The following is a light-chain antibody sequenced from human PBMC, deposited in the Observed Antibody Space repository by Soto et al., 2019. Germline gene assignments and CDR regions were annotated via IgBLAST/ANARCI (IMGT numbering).Light chain of an antibody. CDR3: QQSFSFPVT. CDR1: QTITRY. Sequence: DIQMTQSPSSLSASVGDRVTITCRANQTITRYLNWYQQKPGTAPKLLIYAASSLQEGVPSRFRGSGSGTDFTLTISNLQPEDFAAYSCQQSFSFPVTFGQGTPLEIK. V-gene: IGKV1-39*01. CDR2: AAS. J-gene: IGKJ2*01.